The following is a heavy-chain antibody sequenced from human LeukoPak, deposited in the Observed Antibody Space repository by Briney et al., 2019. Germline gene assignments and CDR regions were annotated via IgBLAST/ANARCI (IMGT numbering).Heavy chain of an antibody. CDR1: GGSISSGSYY. D-gene: IGHD3-22*01. CDR2: IYTSGST. Sequence: SETLSLTCTVSGGSISSGSYYWSWIRQPAGKGLEWIGRIYTSGSTNYNPSLKSRVTISLDTSKNQFSLKLSSVTAADTAVYYCARDRQSYYDSSGPEDVWGKGTTVTVSS. CDR3: ARDRQSYYDSSGPEDV. V-gene: IGHV4-61*02. J-gene: IGHJ6*04.